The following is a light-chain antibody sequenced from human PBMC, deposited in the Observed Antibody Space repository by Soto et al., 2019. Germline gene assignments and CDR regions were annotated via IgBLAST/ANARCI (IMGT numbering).Light chain of an antibody. CDR2: KVS. CDR1: QSLVYSDGNTY. J-gene: IGKJ3*01. CDR3: VQGTHWPHT. Sequence: DVVMTQSPLSLPVTLGQPASISCRSSQSLVYSDGNTYLSWFQQRPGQSPRRLIYKVSKRDSGVPDRLGGRGSGTDFTLKISRVEAEDVGVYYCVQGTHWPHTFGPGTKVDIK. V-gene: IGKV2-30*01.